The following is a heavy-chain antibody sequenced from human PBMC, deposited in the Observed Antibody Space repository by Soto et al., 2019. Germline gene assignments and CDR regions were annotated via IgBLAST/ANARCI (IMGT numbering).Heavy chain of an antibody. J-gene: IGHJ5*02. CDR3: TFVFRNYYGSSGSATCFDL. V-gene: IGHV3-73*01. CDR2: IRSKTNSYAT. Sequence: GKGLEWVGRIRSKTNSYATAYAASVKGRFTISRDDSKNTAYLQMNSLKTEDTAVYYCTFVFRNYYGSSGSATCFDLPG. D-gene: IGHD3-22*01.